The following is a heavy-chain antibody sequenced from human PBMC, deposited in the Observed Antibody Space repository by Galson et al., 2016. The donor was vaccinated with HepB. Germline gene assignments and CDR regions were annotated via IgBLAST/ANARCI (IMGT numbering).Heavy chain of an antibody. CDR3: AKKAPGKELSPPVY. CDR2: TPSDESVK. Sequence: SLRLSCAASGFIFSNYGMHWVRQSAGKGLEWVATTPSDESVKHYADPVQGRFTISKDNFKNTLYLQMNSLRAEDTAVYYCAKKAPGKELSPPVYWGQGTLVTVSA. D-gene: IGHD1-26*01. J-gene: IGHJ4*02. V-gene: IGHV3-30*18. CDR1: GFIFSNYG.